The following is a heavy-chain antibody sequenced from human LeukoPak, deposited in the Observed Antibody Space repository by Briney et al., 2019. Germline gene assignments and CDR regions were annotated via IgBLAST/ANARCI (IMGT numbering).Heavy chain of an antibody. V-gene: IGHV3-9*01. CDR3: AKDISPYYYGSGSYYLTT. J-gene: IGHJ5*02. D-gene: IGHD3-10*01. CDR2: ISWNSGSI. CDR1: GFIFSSHG. Sequence: PGGSLRLSCAASGFIFSSHGMNWVRQAPGKGLEWVSGISWNSGSIGYADSVKGRFTISRGNAKNSLYLQMNSLRAEDTALYYCAKDISPYYYGSGSYYLTTWGQGTLVTVSS.